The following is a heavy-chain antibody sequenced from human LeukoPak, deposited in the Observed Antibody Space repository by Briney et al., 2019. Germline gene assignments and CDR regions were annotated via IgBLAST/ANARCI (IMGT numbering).Heavy chain of an antibody. CDR2: IHFSGTI. Sequence: SETLSLTCTVSGDSISSTAYYWGWSRQPPGKGLEWLGMIHFSGTIYNNPSLMSRVTISFDTSKNQFSLKLTSVTAADTAVYYCTRGFDHAKSGYWGQGTLVTVSS. CDR1: GDSISSTAYY. D-gene: IGHD1-14*01. CDR3: TRGFDHAKSGY. V-gene: IGHV4-39*01. J-gene: IGHJ4*02.